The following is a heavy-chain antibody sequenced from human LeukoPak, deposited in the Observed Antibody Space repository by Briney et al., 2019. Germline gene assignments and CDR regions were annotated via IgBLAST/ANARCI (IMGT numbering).Heavy chain of an antibody. CDR3: ARLRGQWRYGYFQH. V-gene: IGHV4-34*01. Sequence: SETLSLTCAVYGGSFSGYHWSWIRQPPGKGLEWIGEINHSGSTNYNPSLKSRVTISVDTSKNQFSLKLSSVTAADTAVYYCARLRGQWRYGYFQHWGQGTLVTVSS. D-gene: IGHD6-19*01. CDR1: GGSFSGYH. J-gene: IGHJ1*01. CDR2: INHSGST.